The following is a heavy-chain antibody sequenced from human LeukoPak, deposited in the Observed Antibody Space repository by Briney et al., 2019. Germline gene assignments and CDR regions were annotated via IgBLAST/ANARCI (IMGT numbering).Heavy chain of an antibody. Sequence: ASVKVSCKASGYTFTSYYMHWVRQAPGQGLEWMGIINPSGGSTSYAQKFQGRVTMTRDTSTSTVYMELSSLRSEDTAVYYCAREVSLAVAGTENYYYYGMDVWGQGTTVTVSS. D-gene: IGHD6-19*01. J-gene: IGHJ6*02. CDR2: INPSGGST. CDR3: AREVSLAVAGTENYYYYGMDV. V-gene: IGHV1-46*01. CDR1: GYTFTSYY.